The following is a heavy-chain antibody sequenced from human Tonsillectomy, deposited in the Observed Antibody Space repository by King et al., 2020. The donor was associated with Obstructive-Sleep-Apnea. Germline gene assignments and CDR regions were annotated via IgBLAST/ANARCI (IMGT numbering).Heavy chain of an antibody. Sequence: VQLVESGGGLVQPGRSLRLSCAASGFIFDDYAMHWVRQAPGKGLEWVAGISWNGGTIGYVDSVKGRFSISRDNAKNSLYLQMNSLRRDDTAGYYCATLPPVVRGVVDYFDYWGQGTLVTVSS. CDR3: ATLPPVVRGVVDYFDY. CDR2: ISWNGGTI. CDR1: GFIFDDYA. V-gene: IGHV3-9*01. D-gene: IGHD3-10*01. J-gene: IGHJ4*02.